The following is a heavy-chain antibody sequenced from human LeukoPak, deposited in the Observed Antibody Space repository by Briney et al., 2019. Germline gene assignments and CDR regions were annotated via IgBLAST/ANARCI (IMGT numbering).Heavy chain of an antibody. Sequence: ASVKVSCKASGYTFTSYGISWVRQAPGQGLEWMGIINPSGGSTSYAQKFQGRVTMTRDMSTSTVYMELSSLRSEDTAVYYCARTQGDFQHWGQGTLVTVSS. CDR3: ARTQGDFQH. D-gene: IGHD3-16*01. V-gene: IGHV1-46*01. CDR1: GYTFTSYG. CDR2: INPSGGST. J-gene: IGHJ1*01.